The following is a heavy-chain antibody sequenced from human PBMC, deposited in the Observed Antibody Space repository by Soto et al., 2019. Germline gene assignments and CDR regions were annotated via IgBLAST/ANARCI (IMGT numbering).Heavy chain of an antibody. CDR1: GFPIGDYA. Sequence: PGGSLRLSCTASGFPIGDYAIGLFRRAPGKGLEWVGFIRSKGYGGTTEYAASVKGRFSISRDDSKSIAYLQMNSLKTEDTAVYYCSRAGVVVVAATYDPWGQGTLVTVSS. D-gene: IGHD2-15*01. CDR2: IRSKGYGGTT. J-gene: IGHJ5*02. V-gene: IGHV3-49*03. CDR3: SRAGVVVVAATYDP.